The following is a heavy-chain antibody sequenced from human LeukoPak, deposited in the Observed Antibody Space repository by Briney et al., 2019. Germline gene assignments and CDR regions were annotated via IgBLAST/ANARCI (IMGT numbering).Heavy chain of an antibody. V-gene: IGHV4-34*01. CDR1: GGSFSGYY. Sequence: SETLSLTCAVYGGSFSGYYWSWIRQPPGKGLEWIGEINHSGSTYYNPSLKSRVTISVDTSKNQFSLKLNSVTAADTAVYYCARAGYGDSDFDYWGQGTLVTVSS. CDR2: INHSGST. D-gene: IGHD4-17*01. J-gene: IGHJ4*02. CDR3: ARAGYGDSDFDY.